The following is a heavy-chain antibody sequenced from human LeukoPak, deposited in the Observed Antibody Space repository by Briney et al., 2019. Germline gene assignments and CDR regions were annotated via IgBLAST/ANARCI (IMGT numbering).Heavy chain of an antibody. D-gene: IGHD3-3*01. CDR3: ARGPDSGRDLEWLLYTDTFFDY. CDR2: IYYSGST. J-gene: IGHJ4*02. CDR1: GGSISSSSYY. V-gene: IGHV4-61*05. Sequence: PSETRSLTCTVSGGSISSSSYYWGWIRQSPGKGLEWIGYIYYSGSTNYNPSLKSRVTISVDTSKNQFSLKLSSVTAADTAVYYCARGPDSGRDLEWLLYTDTFFDYWGQGTLVTVSS.